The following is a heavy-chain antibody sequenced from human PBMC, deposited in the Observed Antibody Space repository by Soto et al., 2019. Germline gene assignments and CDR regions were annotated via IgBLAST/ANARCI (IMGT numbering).Heavy chain of an antibody. CDR1: GYTFTGYY. V-gene: IGHV1-2*04. CDR2: INPNSGGT. D-gene: IGHD6-13*01. Sequence: ASVKVSCKASGYTFTGYYMHWVRQAPGQGLEWMGWINPNSGGTNYAQKFQGWVTMTRDTSISTAYMELRRLRSDDTAVYFCARGPFIYSTNWYDSWGQGTLVTVSS. CDR3: ARGPFIYSTNWYDS. J-gene: IGHJ5*01.